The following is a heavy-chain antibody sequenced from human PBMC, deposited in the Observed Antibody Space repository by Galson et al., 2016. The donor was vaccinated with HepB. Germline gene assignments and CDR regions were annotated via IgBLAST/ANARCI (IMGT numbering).Heavy chain of an antibody. CDR3: ARPLGYDSSDV. CDR1: GASIRSRSFY. D-gene: IGHD3-22*01. Sequence: ETLSLTCTVSGASIRSRSFYWGWIRQPPGKGLEWIGSVHYDGRTSYNPSLQKRVTLSIDTSKNQFSLRLSSVAAADTSVYYCARPLGYDSSDVWGQGTLVIVSS. CDR2: VHYDGRT. V-gene: IGHV4-39*01. J-gene: IGHJ4*02.